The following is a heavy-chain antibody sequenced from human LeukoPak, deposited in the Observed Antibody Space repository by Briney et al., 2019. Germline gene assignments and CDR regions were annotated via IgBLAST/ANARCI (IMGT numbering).Heavy chain of an antibody. CDR1: GDSMGENY. V-gene: IGHV4-59*01. CDR2: IYRTGSS. J-gene: IGHJ4*02. D-gene: IGHD6-13*01. Sequence: SETLSLTCTVSGDSMGENYWSWIRQPPGKRLEYIGFIYRTGSSNYNPSLKSRVTMSIDTSKNQFSLKLSSVTAADTAVYYCARGSSSWYLIFDYWGQGALVTVS. CDR3: ARGSSSWYLIFDY.